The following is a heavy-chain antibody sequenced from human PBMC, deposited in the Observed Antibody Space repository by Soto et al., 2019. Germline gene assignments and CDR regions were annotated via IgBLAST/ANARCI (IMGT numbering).Heavy chain of an antibody. D-gene: IGHD1-26*01. CDR2: IYYSGST. CDR3: XXXXXXXXXXTRGFDY. J-gene: IGHJ4*02. V-gene: IGHV4-39*01. Sequence: QLQLQESGPGLVKPSETLSLTCTVSGGSISSSSYYWGWIRQPPXXXLEWIGSIYYSGSTYYNPSLKSRVXXXXXXXXXXXXXXXXXXXXXXXXXXXXXXXXXXXXXXTRGFDYWGQGTLVTVSS. CDR1: GGSISSSSYY.